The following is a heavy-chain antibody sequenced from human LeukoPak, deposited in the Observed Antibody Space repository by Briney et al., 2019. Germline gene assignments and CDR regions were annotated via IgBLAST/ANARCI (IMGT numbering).Heavy chain of an antibody. Sequence: GGSLRPSCAASGFTFSSYAMSWVRQAPGKGLEWVSAISSGGGGTYYADSLKGRFIISRDNSKNTLYLQMNSLRAEDTAVYYCAKAGSTWNFDYWGQGTLVTVSS. CDR1: GFTFSSYA. V-gene: IGHV3-23*01. D-gene: IGHD6-13*01. CDR3: AKAGSTWNFDY. J-gene: IGHJ4*02. CDR2: ISSGGGGT.